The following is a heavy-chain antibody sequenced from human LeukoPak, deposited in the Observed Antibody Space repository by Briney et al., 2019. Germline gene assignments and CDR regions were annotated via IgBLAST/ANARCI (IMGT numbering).Heavy chain of an antibody. CDR2: IHYSRST. J-gene: IGHJ5*02. Sequence: PSETLSLTCTVSGGSITSYYWSWIREPPGKGLEWIGYIHYSRSTNYNPSLKSRVTISPDTSKNQLFLKLNSVTAADTAVYYCARLVWLREAPRSLFDPWGQGTLVTVSS. V-gene: IGHV4-59*01. CDR3: ARLVWLREAPRSLFDP. D-gene: IGHD3-10*01. CDR1: GGSITSYY.